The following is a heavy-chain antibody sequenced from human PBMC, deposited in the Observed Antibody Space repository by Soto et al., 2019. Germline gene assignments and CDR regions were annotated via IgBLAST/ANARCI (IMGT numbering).Heavy chain of an antibody. CDR3: ARAAITGTGFSWFDP. V-gene: IGHV4-31*03. Sequence: QVQLQESGPGLVKPSQTLSLTCTVSGGAISSGGYCWSWIRQHPGKGLEWIGYIYYSGSTYYNPSLKSRVTISVDTSKNQFSLKLSSVTAADTAVYYCARAAITGTGFSWFDPWGQGTLVTVSS. D-gene: IGHD1-20*01. J-gene: IGHJ5*02. CDR2: IYYSGST. CDR1: GGAISSGGYC.